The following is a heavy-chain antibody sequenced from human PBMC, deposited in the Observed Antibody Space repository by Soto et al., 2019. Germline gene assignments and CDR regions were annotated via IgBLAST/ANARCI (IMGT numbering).Heavy chain of an antibody. D-gene: IGHD2-2*01. Sequence: VALRLSCAASGFTFSSYAMSWVRQAPGKGLEWVSAISGSGGSTYYADSVKGRFTISRDNSKNTLYLQMNSLRAEDTAVYYCARVTGLVPAAMPYPLFYYYGMDVWGQGTTVTVSS. V-gene: IGHV3-23*01. CDR3: ARVTGLVPAAMPYPLFYYYGMDV. J-gene: IGHJ6*02. CDR1: GFTFSSYA. CDR2: ISGSGGST.